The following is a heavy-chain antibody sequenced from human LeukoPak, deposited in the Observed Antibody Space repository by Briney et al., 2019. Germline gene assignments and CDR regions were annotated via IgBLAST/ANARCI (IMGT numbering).Heavy chain of an antibody. CDR2: ISGSGGST. CDR1: GFTFSSYA. J-gene: IGHJ4*02. Sequence: GGSLRLSCAASGFTFSSYAMSWVRQAPGKGLEWVSAISGSGGSTYYADSVKGRFTISRDNSKNTLYLQMNSLRAEDTAVYYCAKVPSSSWYVGPYFDYWGQGTLVTVSS. CDR3: AKVPSSSWYVGPYFDY. V-gene: IGHV3-23*01. D-gene: IGHD6-13*01.